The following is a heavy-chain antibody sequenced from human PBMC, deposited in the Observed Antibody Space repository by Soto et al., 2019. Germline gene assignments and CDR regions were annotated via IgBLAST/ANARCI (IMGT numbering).Heavy chain of an antibody. D-gene: IGHD2-15*01. CDR3: ATYNIVVVVADQPPQHRNWFDP. Sequence: ASVKVSCKVSGYTLTELSMHWVRQAPGKGLEWMGGFDPEDGETIYAQKFQGRVTMTEDTSTDTAYMELSSLRSEDTAVYYCATYNIVVVVADQPPQHRNWFDPWGQGTLVTVSS. V-gene: IGHV1-24*01. J-gene: IGHJ5*02. CDR1: GYTLTELS. CDR2: FDPEDGET.